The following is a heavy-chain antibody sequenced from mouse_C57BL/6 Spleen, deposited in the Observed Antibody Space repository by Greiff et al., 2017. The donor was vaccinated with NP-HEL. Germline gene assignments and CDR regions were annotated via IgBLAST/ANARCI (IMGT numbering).Heavy chain of an antibody. Sequence: QVQLQQPGADLVRPGSSVKLSCTASGYTFTSYWMDWVKQRPGQGLEWIGNIYPSDSETHYNQKFKDKATLTVDNSSSTAYMQLSSLTSEDSAVYYCARAGLGFAYWGQGTLVTVSA. CDR3: ARAGLGFAY. D-gene: IGHD3-1*01. J-gene: IGHJ3*01. CDR1: GYTFTSYW. CDR2: IYPSDSET. V-gene: IGHV1-61*01.